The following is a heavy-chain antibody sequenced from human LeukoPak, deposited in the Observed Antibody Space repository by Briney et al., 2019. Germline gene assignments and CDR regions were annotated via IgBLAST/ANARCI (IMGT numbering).Heavy chain of an antibody. J-gene: IGHJ5*02. V-gene: IGHV3-33*01. CDR3: ARDLGSLRNWFDP. D-gene: IGHD3-16*01. Sequence: GRSLRLSCTAFGFSFGSHGMHWVRQASGKGLEWVAIIWHDGSNKYYADSVKGRFTISRDNSKNMVYLQMNSLRVEDTALYYCARDLGSLRNWFDPWGQGTRVTVSS. CDR2: IWHDGSNK. CDR1: GFSFGSHG.